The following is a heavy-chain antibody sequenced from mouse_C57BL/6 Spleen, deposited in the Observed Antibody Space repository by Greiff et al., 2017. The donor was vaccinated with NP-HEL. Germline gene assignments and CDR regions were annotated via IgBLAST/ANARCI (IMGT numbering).Heavy chain of an antibody. CDR1: GFTFSSYA. Sequence: EVMLVESGGGLVKPGGSLKLSCAASGFTFSSYAMSWVRQTPEKRLEWVATISDGGSYTYSPDNVKGRFTISRDNAKNNLYLQMSHLKSEDTAMYYCAREGGDYLDYWGQGTTLTVSA. J-gene: IGHJ2*01. CDR2: ISDGGSYT. CDR3: AREGGDYLDY. V-gene: IGHV5-4*01.